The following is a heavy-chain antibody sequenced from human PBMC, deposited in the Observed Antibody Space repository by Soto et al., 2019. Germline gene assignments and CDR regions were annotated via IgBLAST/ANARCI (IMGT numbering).Heavy chain of an antibody. V-gene: IGHV1-18*01. D-gene: IGHD6-19*01. J-gene: IGHJ1*01. CDR1: GYTFTSYG. CDR3: ARDWVGYSGGWYGPSDY. CDR2: ISAYNGNT. Sequence: ASVKVSCKASGYTFTSYGISWVRQAPGQGLEWMGWISAYNGNTNYAQKLQGRVTMTTDTSTSTAYMELRSLRSDDTAVYYCARDWVGYSGGWYGPSDYWAQRTLVTVS.